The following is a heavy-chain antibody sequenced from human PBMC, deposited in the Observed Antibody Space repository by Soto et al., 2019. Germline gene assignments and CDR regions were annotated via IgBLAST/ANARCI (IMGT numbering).Heavy chain of an antibody. V-gene: IGHV1-69*02. D-gene: IGHD3-16*01. CDR2: IIPILGIA. CDR1: AGTLSSYT. J-gene: IGHJ4*02. Sequence: SVKVSCKASAGTLSSYTISWVRQAPGQGLEWMGRIIPILGIANYAQKFQGRVTITADKSTSTAYMELSSLRSEDTAVYYCARRGGYPYYFDYWGQGTLVTVSS. CDR3: ARRGGYPYYFDY.